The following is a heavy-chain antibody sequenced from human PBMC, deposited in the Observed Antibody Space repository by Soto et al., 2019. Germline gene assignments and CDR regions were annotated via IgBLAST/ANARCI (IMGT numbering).Heavy chain of an antibody. J-gene: IGHJ4*02. Sequence: GGSLRLSCAASGFTFSSYAMHWVRQAPGKGLEWVAVISYDGSNKYYADSVKGRFTISRDNSKNTLYLQMNSLRAEDTAVYYCARNYDSSGYYPPYRYWGQGTLVTVSS. D-gene: IGHD3-22*01. V-gene: IGHV3-30-3*01. CDR1: GFTFSSYA. CDR3: ARNYDSSGYYPPYRY. CDR2: ISYDGSNK.